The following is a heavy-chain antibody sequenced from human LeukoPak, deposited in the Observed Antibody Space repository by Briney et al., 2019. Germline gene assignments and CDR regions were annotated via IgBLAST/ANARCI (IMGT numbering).Heavy chain of an antibody. D-gene: IGHD3-22*01. V-gene: IGHV4-39*01. CDR3: ARYDRDYAFDI. CDR2: IYDSGST. J-gene: IGHJ3*02. Sequence: SETLSLTCTVSGGSIRSSYYYWGWIRQPPGKGLEWIGSIYDSGSTYYNPSLKSRVTVSVDTSKNQFSLKLNSVTAADTAVYYCARYDRDYAFDIWGQGTMVTVSS. CDR1: GGSIRSSYYY.